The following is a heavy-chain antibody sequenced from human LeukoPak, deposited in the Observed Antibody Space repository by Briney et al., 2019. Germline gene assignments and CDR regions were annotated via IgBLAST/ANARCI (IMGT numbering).Heavy chain of an antibody. V-gene: IGHV3-53*01. CDR1: GFTVSSNY. J-gene: IGHJ4*02. CDR3: ARDPSYDSSGYYFDY. CDR2: IYSGGST. D-gene: IGHD3-22*01. Sequence: PGGSLRLSCAASGFTVSSNYMSWVRQAPGKGPEWVSVIYSGGSTYYADSVKGRFTISRDNSKNTLYLQMNSLRAEDTAVYYCARDPSYDSSGYYFDYWGQGTLVTVSS.